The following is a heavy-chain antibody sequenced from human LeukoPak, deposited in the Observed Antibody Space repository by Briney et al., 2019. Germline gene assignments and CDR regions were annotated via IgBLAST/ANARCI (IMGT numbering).Heavy chain of an antibody. V-gene: IGHV4-4*02. CDR3: ARGDATGYPDY. J-gene: IGHJ4*02. D-gene: IGHD3-9*01. Sequence: GSLRLSCAASGFTFSSYAMSWVRQSPGKGLEWIGEIYQSGRTNYKPSLKSRVTISVDKSKNQLSLKLISVTAADTAVYYCARGDATGYPDYWGQGTLVTVSS. CDR2: IYQSGRT. CDR1: GFTFSSYAM.